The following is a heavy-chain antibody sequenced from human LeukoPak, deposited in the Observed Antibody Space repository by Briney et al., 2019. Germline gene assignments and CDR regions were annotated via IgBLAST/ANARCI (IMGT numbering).Heavy chain of an antibody. Sequence: GESLKISCKASGYSFTSYWIGWVRQMPGKGLEWMGIIDPSDSEARYTPSFQGQVSISVDKSLTTADLQWNSLKASDTAMFYCARQTAMGRSGDYWGQGTLVTVSS. CDR2: IDPSDSEA. J-gene: IGHJ4*02. CDR3: ARQTAMGRSGDY. V-gene: IGHV5-51*01. CDR1: GYSFTSYW. D-gene: IGHD5-18*01.